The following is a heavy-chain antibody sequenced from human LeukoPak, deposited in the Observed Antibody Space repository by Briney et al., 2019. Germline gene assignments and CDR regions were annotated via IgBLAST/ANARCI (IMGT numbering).Heavy chain of an antibody. V-gene: IGHV3-74*01. Sequence: GGSLRPSCAASGFTFSSYWMHWVRQAPGKGLVWVSRINSDGSSTSYADSVKGRFTISRDNAKNTLYLQMNSLRAEDTAVYYCARGGGLRAPASLWGQGTLVTVSS. CDR3: ARGGGLRAPASL. J-gene: IGHJ4*02. D-gene: IGHD4-17*01. CDR2: INSDGSST. CDR1: GFTFSSYW.